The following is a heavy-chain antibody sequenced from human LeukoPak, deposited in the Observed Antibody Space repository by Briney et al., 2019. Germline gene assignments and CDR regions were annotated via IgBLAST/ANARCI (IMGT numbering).Heavy chain of an antibody. CDR3: ARGPNYDILTGWRKTHNAFDI. CDR2: ISGSGYST. D-gene: IGHD3-9*01. CDR1: GFTFNNYA. V-gene: IGHV3-23*01. J-gene: IGHJ3*02. Sequence: GGSLRLSCVASGFTFNNYAMTWVRQAPGKGLEWVSAISGSGYSTYYADSVKGRFTISRDNSKNTLYLQMTSLRAEDTAVYYCARGPNYDILTGWRKTHNAFDIWGQGTMVTVSS.